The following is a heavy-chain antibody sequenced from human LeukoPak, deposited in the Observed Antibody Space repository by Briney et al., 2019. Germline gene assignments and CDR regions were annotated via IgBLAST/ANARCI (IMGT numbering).Heavy chain of an antibody. CDR1: GGSISSGGYY. V-gene: IGHV4-61*08. J-gene: IGHJ4*02. CDR2: IYYSGST. D-gene: IGHD4-17*01. Sequence: TPSETLSLTCTVSGGSISSGGYYWSWIRQHPGKGLEWIGYIYYSGSTYYNPSLKSRVTISVDTSKNQFSLKLSSVTAADTAVYYCARWANDGDYEDYFDYWGQGTLVTVSS. CDR3: ARWANDGDYEDYFDY.